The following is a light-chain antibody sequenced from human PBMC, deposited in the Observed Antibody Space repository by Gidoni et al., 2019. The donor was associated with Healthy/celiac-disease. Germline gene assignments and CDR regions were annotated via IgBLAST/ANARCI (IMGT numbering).Light chain of an antibody. V-gene: IGKV1-8*01. CDR1: QGISSY. CDR2: AAS. CDR3: QQYYSDPWT. J-gene: IGKJ1*01. Sequence: AIRMKHSPSSLSASTGDKVTITCRASQGISSYLAWYQQKPGKAPKLLIYAASTLQSGVPSRFSGSGSGTDFTLTISCLQSEDFATYYCQQYYSDPWTFGQGTKVEIK.